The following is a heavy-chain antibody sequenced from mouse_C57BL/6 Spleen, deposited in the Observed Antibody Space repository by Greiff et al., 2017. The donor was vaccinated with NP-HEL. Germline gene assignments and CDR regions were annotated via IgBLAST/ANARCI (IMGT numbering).Heavy chain of an antibody. V-gene: IGHV1-80*01. D-gene: IGHD1-1*01. Sequence: QVQLQQSGAELVKPGASVKISCKASGYAFSSYWMNWVKQRPGKGLEWIGQIYPGDGDTNYNGKFKGKATLTADKSSSTAYMQLSSLTSEDSAVYVCERFGRFGISTVVGGDDWGQGTTLTVSS. CDR3: ERFGRFGISTVVGGDD. J-gene: IGHJ2*01. CDR1: GYAFSSYW. CDR2: IYPGDGDT.